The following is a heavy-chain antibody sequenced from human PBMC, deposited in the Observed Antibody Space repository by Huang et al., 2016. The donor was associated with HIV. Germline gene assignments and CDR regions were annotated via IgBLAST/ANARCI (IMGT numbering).Heavy chain of an antibody. J-gene: IGHJ4*02. CDR3: SVSRRSAADYFDY. D-gene: IGHD6-25*01. CDR1: GGAFRSYA. CDR2: IIPMFLTP. Sequence: QVHLMQSGAEVRKPGSSVKVSCKASGGAFRSYAITWVRQVPGQGLEWMAGIIPMFLTPTYAQKFQGRVTLTADEFTRTAYLEIGSLRSDDSAMYYCSVSRRSAADYFDYWGLGTLVTVSS. V-gene: IGHV1-69*01.